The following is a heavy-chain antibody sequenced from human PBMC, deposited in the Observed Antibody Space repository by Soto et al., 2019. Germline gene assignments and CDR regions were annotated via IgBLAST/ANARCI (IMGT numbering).Heavy chain of an antibody. V-gene: IGHV4-31*03. CDR3: ARADGGRVAATATDYMDV. D-gene: IGHD2-15*01. Sequence: QVQLQESGPGLVKPSQTLSLTCTVSGGSISSGGYYWSWIRQHPGKGLEWIGYIYYSGSTYYNPSLKSRVTISVDTSKNQFSLKLSSVTAADTAVYYCARADGGRVAATATDYMDVWGKGTTVTVSS. CDR2: IYYSGST. J-gene: IGHJ6*03. CDR1: GGSISSGGYY.